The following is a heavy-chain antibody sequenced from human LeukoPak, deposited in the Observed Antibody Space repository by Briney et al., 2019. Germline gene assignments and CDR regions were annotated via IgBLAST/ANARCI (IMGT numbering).Heavy chain of an antibody. Sequence: SETLSLTCTVSGGSISNYYWSWIRQPPGKGLEWVGYIYYNGSTNYNPSLKSRVTISVDTSKNQFSLKVSSVTAADTAVYYCARHPRRITASYYYGMDVWGQGTTVTVSS. CDR1: GGSISNYY. CDR3: ARHPRRITASYYYGMDV. CDR2: IYYNGST. D-gene: IGHD6-13*01. J-gene: IGHJ6*02. V-gene: IGHV4-59*08.